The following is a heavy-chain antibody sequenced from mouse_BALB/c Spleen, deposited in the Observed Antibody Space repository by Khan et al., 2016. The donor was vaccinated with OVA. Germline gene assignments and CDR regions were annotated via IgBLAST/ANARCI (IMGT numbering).Heavy chain of an antibody. CDR3: AREYGSSYYFDY. CDR2: INPSTGYT. Sequence: VQLQESGAELAKPGASVKMSCKASGYTFTSYWMHWVKQRPGQGLEWIGYINPSTGYTEYNQKFKDKATLTADKSSSTAYMQLSSLTSEDSAVYYCAREYGSSYYFDYWGQGTTLTVSS. CDR1: GYTFTSYW. D-gene: IGHD1-1*01. V-gene: IGHV1-7*01. J-gene: IGHJ2*01.